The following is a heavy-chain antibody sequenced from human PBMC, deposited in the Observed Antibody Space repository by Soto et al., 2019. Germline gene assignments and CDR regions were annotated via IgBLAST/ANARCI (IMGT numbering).Heavy chain of an antibody. V-gene: IGHV3-49*03. Sequence: GGSLRLSCTASGFTFGDYAMSWFRQAPGKGLEWVGFIRSKAYGGTTEYAASVKGRFTISRDDSKSIAYLQMNSLKTEDTAVYYCTRFWDYGNYYGMDVWGQGTTVTVSS. CDR3: TRFWDYGNYYGMDV. CDR1: GFTFGDYA. J-gene: IGHJ6*02. D-gene: IGHD4-17*01. CDR2: IRSKAYGGTT.